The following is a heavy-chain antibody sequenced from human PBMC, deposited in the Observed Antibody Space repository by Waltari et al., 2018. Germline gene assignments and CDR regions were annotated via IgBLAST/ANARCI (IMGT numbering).Heavy chain of an antibody. CDR3: ARGVDVVTNYYYYYGMDV. D-gene: IGHD3-22*01. Sequence: VQLVHSGAEVKKPGSSLNVSYKPSGDTFRSYAISWVRTAPCHGLEWMGRIIPIFGTANYAQKFQGRVTITADKSTSTAYMELSSLRSEDTAVYYCARGVDVVTNYYYYYGMDVWGQGTTVTVSS. CDR2: IIPIFGTA. J-gene: IGHJ6*02. CDR1: GDTFRSYA. V-gene: IGHV1-69*14.